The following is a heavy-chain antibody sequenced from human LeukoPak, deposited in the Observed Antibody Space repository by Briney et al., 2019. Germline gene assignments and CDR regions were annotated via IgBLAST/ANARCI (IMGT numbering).Heavy chain of an antibody. V-gene: IGHV4-59*10. D-gene: IGHD1-26*01. J-gene: IGHJ4*02. CDR2: IYTSGST. Sequence: SETLSLTCAVYGGSFSGYYWSWIRQPAGKGLEYIGRIYTSGSTNYNPSLKSRVTMSVDASKSQFSLNLSSVTAADTAFYYCARSSGSYYSRIDYWGQGTLVTVSS. CDR3: ARSSGSYYSRIDY. CDR1: GGSFSGYY.